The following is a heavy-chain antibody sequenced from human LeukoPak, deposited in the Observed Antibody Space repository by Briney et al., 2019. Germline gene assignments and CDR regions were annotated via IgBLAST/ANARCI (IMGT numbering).Heavy chain of an antibody. Sequence: GASVKVSCKASGYTFTSYYMHWVRQAPGQGLEWMGIINPSGGSTSYAQKFQGRVTMTRDTSTSTVYMELSSLRSEDTAVYYCAKVVRGVVVPAALFDWGQGTLVTVSS. J-gene: IGHJ4*02. CDR1: GYTFTSYY. V-gene: IGHV1-46*01. CDR3: AKVVRGVVVPAALFD. D-gene: IGHD2-2*01. CDR2: INPSGGST.